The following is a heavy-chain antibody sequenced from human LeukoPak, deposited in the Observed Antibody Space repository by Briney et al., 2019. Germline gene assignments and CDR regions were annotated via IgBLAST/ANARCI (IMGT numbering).Heavy chain of an antibody. V-gene: IGHV4-39*07. CDR1: GGSISSSSYY. J-gene: IGHJ6*03. Sequence: LSETLSLTCTVSGGSISSSSYYWGWIRQPPGKGLEWIGSIYYSGSTYYNPSLKSRVTISVDTSKNQFSLKLSSVTAADTAVYYCARVRPYYYMDVWGKGTTVTVSS. CDR2: IYYSGST. CDR3: ARVRPYYYMDV.